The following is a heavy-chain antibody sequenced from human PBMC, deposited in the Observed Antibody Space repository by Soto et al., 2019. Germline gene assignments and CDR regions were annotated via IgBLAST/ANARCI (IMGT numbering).Heavy chain of an antibody. J-gene: IGHJ6*02. CDR3: ARDKAYGLDV. Sequence: PGGSLRLSCAASEFAFYTYWMHWVRQVPGKGLEWVSRINGDGITRTYADSVKGRFTISRDNAENILYLQMNSLRAEDTAMYYCARDKAYGLDVWGQGTTVTVSS. V-gene: IGHV3-74*01. CDR2: INGDGITR. CDR1: EFAFYTYW.